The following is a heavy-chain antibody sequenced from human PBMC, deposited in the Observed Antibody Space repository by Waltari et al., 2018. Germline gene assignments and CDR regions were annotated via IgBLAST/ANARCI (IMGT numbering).Heavy chain of an antibody. J-gene: IGHJ6*03. V-gene: IGHV3-11*01. D-gene: IGHD3-3*01. CDR1: AFTFSDYH. Sequence: QVQLVESGGGLVKPGGSRNLSCVGSAFTFSDYHMNWIRQAPGKGLAWVSGISISGGATSYVDSVKGRFILSRDSSKNSLYLQMNSLRVEDTALYFCARCRYLEEHYYMDIWGKGTTVTVSS. CDR3: ARCRYLEEHYYMDI. CDR2: ISISGGAT.